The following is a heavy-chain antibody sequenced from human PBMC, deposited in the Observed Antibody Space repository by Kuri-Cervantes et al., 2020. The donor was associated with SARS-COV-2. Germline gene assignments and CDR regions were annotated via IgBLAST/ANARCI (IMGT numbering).Heavy chain of an antibody. CDR3: ASGPDIVVVPAAIPSDYYYYCIDV. CDR1: RVTIIRYS. D-gene: IGHD2-2*01. V-gene: IGHV1-69*13. J-gene: IGHJ6*02. Sequence: SSVPVSCKASRVTIIRYSISWVRQAPGQGLEWMEWIIPIFGTANYAQKFQGIFTITADESTSTAYMGLSSLRSEDTAVYYCASGPDIVVVPAAIPSDYYYYCIDVWGQGTTVTVSS. CDR2: IIPIFGTA.